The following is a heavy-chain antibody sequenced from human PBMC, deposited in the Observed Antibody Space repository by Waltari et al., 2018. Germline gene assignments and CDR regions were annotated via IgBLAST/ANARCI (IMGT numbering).Heavy chain of an antibody. CDR3: ARAMDGLLWFGGLSGYFDY. J-gene: IGHJ4*02. Sequence: QVQLQKWGAGLLKPSESLSLTCADYGGSFRGYYWSWSRQPRGKGLEWIGEINHSGSTNYNPTLKSRVTISVDTSKIQFSLKLSSVTAADTAVYYCARAMDGLLWFGGLSGYFDYWGQGTLVTVSS. D-gene: IGHD3-10*01. CDR2: INHSGST. V-gene: IGHV4-34*01. CDR1: GGSFRGYY.